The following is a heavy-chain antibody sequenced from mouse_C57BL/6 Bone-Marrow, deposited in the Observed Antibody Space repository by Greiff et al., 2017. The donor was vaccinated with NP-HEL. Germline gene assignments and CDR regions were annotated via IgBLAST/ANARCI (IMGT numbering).Heavy chain of an antibody. Sequence: VQLQQSGAELVRPGASVKLSCTASGFNIKDDYMHWVKQRPEQGLQWIGWIDPENGDTEYASKFQGKATITADTSSNTAYLQLSSLTSEDTAVYYCTTFTTVVENYFDYWGQGTTLTVSS. CDR2: IDPENGDT. CDR1: GFNIKDDY. V-gene: IGHV14-4*01. D-gene: IGHD1-1*01. J-gene: IGHJ2*01. CDR3: TTFTTVVENYFDY.